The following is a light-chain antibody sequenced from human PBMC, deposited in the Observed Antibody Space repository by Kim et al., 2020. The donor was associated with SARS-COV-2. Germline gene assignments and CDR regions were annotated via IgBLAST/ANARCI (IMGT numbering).Light chain of an antibody. Sequence: APGQTARITCGGDNIGCKSVHWYQQGPGQAPVVVMYYDSDRPSGIPERLSGSNSGNTATLTISRVEAGDEADYYCQVWDTSSDHSVFGGGTQLTVL. CDR1: NIGCKS. CDR3: QVWDTSSDHSV. J-gene: IGLJ3*02. CDR2: YDS. V-gene: IGLV3-21*04.